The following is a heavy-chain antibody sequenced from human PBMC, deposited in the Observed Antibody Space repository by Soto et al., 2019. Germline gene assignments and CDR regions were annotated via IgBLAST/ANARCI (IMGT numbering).Heavy chain of an antibody. CDR3: ARLEGLATISYYFDF. Sequence: AETLSLTCSVSDDSINSDKYYWGWIRQPPGKGLEWIGSIYYRGNAYYNPSLQTRVTISLGKSKSQFSLKLNSVTAADSAVYFCARLEGLATISYYFDFWGPGALVTVSS. J-gene: IGHJ4*02. CDR2: IYYRGNA. V-gene: IGHV4-39*01. D-gene: IGHD3-9*01. CDR1: DDSINSDKYY.